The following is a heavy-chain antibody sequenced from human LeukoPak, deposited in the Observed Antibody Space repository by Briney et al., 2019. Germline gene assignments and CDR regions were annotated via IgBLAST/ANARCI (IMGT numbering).Heavy chain of an antibody. D-gene: IGHD1-26*01. CDR1: GDSISSSSHY. J-gene: IGHJ4*02. Sequence: SETLSLTCTVSGDSISSSSHYWGWIRQPPGKGLEWIGSIYYSGSTYYNPSLKSRVTISVDTSKNQFSLKLSSVTAADTAVYYCAKSGGYGLIDYWGQGTLVTVSS. V-gene: IGHV4-39*01. CDR3: AKSGGYGLIDY. CDR2: IYYSGST.